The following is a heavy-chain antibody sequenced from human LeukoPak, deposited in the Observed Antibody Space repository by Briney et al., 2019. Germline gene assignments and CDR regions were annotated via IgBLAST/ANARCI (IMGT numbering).Heavy chain of an antibody. CDR1: GFSVSSNY. CDR3: AKERELFWGHDAFDI. Sequence: GGSLRLSCAASGFSVSSNYMSWVRQAPGKGLEWVSIIYSAGSTYYADSVKGRFVITRDNSTNTVYLQMNNLRGEDTAIYYCAKERELFWGHDAFDIWGQGKRVTVSS. J-gene: IGHJ3*02. CDR2: IYSAGST. D-gene: IGHD1-7*01. V-gene: IGHV3-53*01.